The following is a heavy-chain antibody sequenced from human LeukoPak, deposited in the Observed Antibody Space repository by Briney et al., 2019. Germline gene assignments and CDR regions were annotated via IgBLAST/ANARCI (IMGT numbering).Heavy chain of an antibody. J-gene: IGHJ4*02. Sequence: SSETLSLTCTVSGGSISSSSYYWGWIRQPPGKGLEWIGSIYYSGSTYYNPSLKSRVTISVDTSKNQFSLKLSSVTAADTAVYYCARLSTVTTSFDYWGQGTLVTVSS. CDR2: IYYSGST. V-gene: IGHV4-39*07. CDR1: GGSISSSSYY. D-gene: IGHD4-17*01. CDR3: ARLSTVTTSFDY.